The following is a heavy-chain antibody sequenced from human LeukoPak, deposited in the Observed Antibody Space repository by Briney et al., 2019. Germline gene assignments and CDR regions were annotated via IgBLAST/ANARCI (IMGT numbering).Heavy chain of an antibody. CDR2: ISYIGST. Sequence: SETLSLTCAVSDDSFSSHYWTWIRQPPGKGLEWIGYISYIGSTNYNPSLKSRVTISIDTSKNQFSLKLSSVTAADTAVYYCTRDLVTVTKGFDIWGQGTMVSVSS. CDR3: TRDLVTVTKGFDI. D-gene: IGHD4-17*01. CDR1: DDSFSSHY. V-gene: IGHV4-59*11. J-gene: IGHJ3*02.